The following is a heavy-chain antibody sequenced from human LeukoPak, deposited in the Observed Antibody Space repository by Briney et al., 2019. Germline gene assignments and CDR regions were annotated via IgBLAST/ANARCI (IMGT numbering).Heavy chain of an antibody. CDR2: INPNGGST. CDR3: ARDQAEYYYDSSGDY. J-gene: IGHJ4*02. CDR1: GYTFTNYL. V-gene: IGHV1-46*01. Sequence: ASVKVSCKASGYTFTNYLIHWVRQAPGQGLEWMALINPNGGSTGYAQKFKGRLTLTRDTSISTAYMELSRLRSDDTAVYYCARDQAEYYYDSSGDYWGQGTLVTVSS. D-gene: IGHD3-22*01.